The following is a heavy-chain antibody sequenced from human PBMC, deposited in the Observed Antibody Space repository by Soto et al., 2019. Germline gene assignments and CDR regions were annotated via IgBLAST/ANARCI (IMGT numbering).Heavy chain of an antibody. CDR1: GFTFGSFA. Sequence: PGGSLRLSCAASGFTFGSFAMTWVRQAPGKGLEWVSSISGSGENTYYADSVKGRFTISRDSSKNTLYLQMNSLRPEDTAVYYCARPTGTNYYWNYYFDYWGPGSLVTVSS. CDR3: ARPTGTNYYWNYYFDY. D-gene: IGHD1-1*01. CDR2: ISGSGENT. V-gene: IGHV3-23*01. J-gene: IGHJ4*02.